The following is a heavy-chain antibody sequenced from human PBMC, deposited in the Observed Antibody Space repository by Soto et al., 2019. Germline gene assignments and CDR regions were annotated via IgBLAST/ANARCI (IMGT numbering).Heavy chain of an antibody. V-gene: IGHV1-46*01. D-gene: IGHD1-7*01. Sequence: ASVKVSCKASGYTFTSYYMHWVRQAPGQGLEWMGIINPSGGSTSYAQKFQGRVNMDRDTSTSTVYMELSSLRSEDTAVYYCASPSNYSYYYYGMDVWGQGITVTVSS. CDR2: INPSGGST. CDR3: ASPSNYSYYYYGMDV. CDR1: GYTFTSYY. J-gene: IGHJ6*02.